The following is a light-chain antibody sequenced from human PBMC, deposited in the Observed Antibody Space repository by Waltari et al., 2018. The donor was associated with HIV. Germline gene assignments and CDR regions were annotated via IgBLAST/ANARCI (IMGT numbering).Light chain of an antibody. J-gene: IGKJ5*01. CDR3: QQYDSDPS. CDR2: KSS. Sequence: ILMTQSPSTLSAFFGDRGSITCRASLSVNTWLAWYQQKPGRPPKLLIYKSSILQVGVPTRFSGSGSGTKFTLTITSLQPDEFATYYCQQYDSDPSFGQGTRL. V-gene: IGKV1-5*03. CDR1: LSVNTW.